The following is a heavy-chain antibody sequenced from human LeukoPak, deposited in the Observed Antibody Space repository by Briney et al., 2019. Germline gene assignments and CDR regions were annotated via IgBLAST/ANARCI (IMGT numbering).Heavy chain of an antibody. CDR2: ITYDGNNE. Sequence: GGSLRLSCAASGFTFSSYAMSWVRQAPGKGLEWVAVITYDGNNEYYADSVKGRFTISRDNSKNTLYLQMNSLRAEDTAVYYCARGGLYGDYAYFDYWGQGTLVTVSS. D-gene: IGHD4-17*01. CDR3: ARGGLYGDYAYFDY. V-gene: IGHV3-30-3*01. J-gene: IGHJ4*02. CDR1: GFTFSSYA.